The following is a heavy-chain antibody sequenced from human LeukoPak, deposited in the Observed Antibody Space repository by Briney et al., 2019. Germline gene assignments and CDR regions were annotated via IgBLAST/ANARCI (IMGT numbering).Heavy chain of an antibody. J-gene: IGHJ3*02. CDR2: INHSGST. Sequence: SETLTLTCALYGGTFSGYYWGWIRQPPGKGLEWIGEINHSGSTNYNPSLKSRVTISVDTCKNQFSLKLSSVTAADTAVYYCACMRTTLLISGHGEPFTVSS. CDR3: ACMRTTLLI. D-gene: IGHD4-17*01. CDR1: GGTFSGYY. V-gene: IGHV4-34*08.